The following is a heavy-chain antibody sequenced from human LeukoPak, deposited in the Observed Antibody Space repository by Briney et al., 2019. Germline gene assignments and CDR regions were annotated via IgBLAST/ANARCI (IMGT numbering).Heavy chain of an antibody. D-gene: IGHD5/OR15-5a*01. CDR2: ISGSGGST. Sequence: GGSLRLSCAASGFTFSSYAMSWVRQAPGKGLEWVSAISGSGGSTYYADSVKGRFTISGDNSKNTLYLQMNSLRAEDTAVYYCARATLRTENYYYYYYMDVWGKGTTVTVSS. J-gene: IGHJ6*03. CDR3: ARATLRTENYYYYYYMDV. CDR1: GFTFSSYA. V-gene: IGHV3-23*01.